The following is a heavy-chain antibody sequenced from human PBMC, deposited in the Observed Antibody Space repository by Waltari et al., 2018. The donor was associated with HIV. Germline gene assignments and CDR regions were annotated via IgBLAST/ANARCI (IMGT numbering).Heavy chain of an antibody. CDR3: ARHIGYSPDYLYY. CDR2: IYSRGTT. CDR1: GGSISSSTYY. Sequence: QLQLQESGPGLVKPSETLSLTCTGSGGSISSSTYYWGWIRQPPGKGLGWIGRIYSRGTTYSNPSLKSRVTVSVDTSKDQFYLKLGSVTAAGTAVYYCARHIGYSPDYLYYWGQGTLVTVSS. J-gene: IGHJ4*02. V-gene: IGHV4-39*01. D-gene: IGHD5-18*01.